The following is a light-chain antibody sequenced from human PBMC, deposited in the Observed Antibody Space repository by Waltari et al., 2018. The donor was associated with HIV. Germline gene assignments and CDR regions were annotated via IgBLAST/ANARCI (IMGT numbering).Light chain of an antibody. CDR1: QGITNY. V-gene: IGKV1-9*01. Sequence: DIQLTQSPSFLSVSVGDRVTITCRASQGITNYLAWYQHKPGKAPRLLIYAASTLQSGVPSRFSGSGSGTEFSLTISSLQPEDFATYYCQQLNSYPRRLTFGGGTKVEVK. J-gene: IGKJ4*01. CDR3: QQLNSYPRRLT. CDR2: AAS.